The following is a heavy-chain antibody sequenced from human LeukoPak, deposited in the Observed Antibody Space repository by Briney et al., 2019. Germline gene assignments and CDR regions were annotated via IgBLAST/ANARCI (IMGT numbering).Heavy chain of an antibody. CDR3: AKELAITMIVES. J-gene: IGHJ3*01. Sequence: GGSLRLSCAASGFTFSSYAMSWVRQARGKGLEWVSAISGSGGSTYYTDFVKGRSTISRDNSKNTLYLQMNSLRAGDTAVYYCAKELAITMIVESWGQGTMVSVPS. CDR2: ISGSGGST. CDR1: GFTFSSYA. D-gene: IGHD3-22*01. V-gene: IGHV3-23*01.